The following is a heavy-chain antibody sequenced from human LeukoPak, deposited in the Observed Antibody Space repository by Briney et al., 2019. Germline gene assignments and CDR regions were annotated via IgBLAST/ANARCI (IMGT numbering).Heavy chain of an antibody. Sequence: PGGSLRLSCAASGFTFSDYYMSWIRQAPGTGLEWVSYISSSGSTIYYADSVKGRFTISRDNAKNSLYLQMNSLRAEDTAVYYCARVSAVTRPLDYWGQGTLVTGSS. J-gene: IGHJ4*02. CDR3: ARVSAVTRPLDY. CDR1: GFTFSDYY. CDR2: ISSSGSTI. D-gene: IGHD4-17*01. V-gene: IGHV3-11*01.